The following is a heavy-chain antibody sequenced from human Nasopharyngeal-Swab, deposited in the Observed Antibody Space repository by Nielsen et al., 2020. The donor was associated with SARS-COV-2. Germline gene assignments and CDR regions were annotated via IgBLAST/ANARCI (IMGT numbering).Heavy chain of an antibody. Sequence: SVKVSCKASGGTFSSYAISWVRQAPGQGLEWMGRIIPILGIANYAQKFQGRVTITADKSTSTAYMELSSLRSEDTAVYYCATGAVAGFGLYYFDYWGQGTLVTVSS. D-gene: IGHD6-19*01. CDR2: IIPILGIA. V-gene: IGHV1-69*04. J-gene: IGHJ4*02. CDR3: ATGAVAGFGLYYFDY. CDR1: GGTFSSYA.